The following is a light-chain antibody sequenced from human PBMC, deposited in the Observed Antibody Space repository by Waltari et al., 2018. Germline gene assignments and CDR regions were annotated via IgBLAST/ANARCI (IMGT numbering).Light chain of an antibody. CDR3: SSYSSSTTLGNV. J-gene: IGLJ1*01. Sequence: QSALTQAASVSGSPGQSITISCSGTGSGVGSYDLVAWYQQHPGKAPKLIIYEATKRPSGVSSRFSGSKSGNTASLTISGLQAVDEADYFCSSYSSSTTLGNVFGTGTKVTVL. CDR2: EAT. V-gene: IGLV2-23*01. CDR1: GSGVGSYDL.